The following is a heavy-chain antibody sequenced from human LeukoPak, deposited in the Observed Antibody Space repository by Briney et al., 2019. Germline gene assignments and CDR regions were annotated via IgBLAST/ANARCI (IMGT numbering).Heavy chain of an antibody. Sequence: TGGSLRLSCFASGFTFGGHWMAWVRQAPGKGLEWLANIDEDGEETSYLQSVKGRFTVSRDNARASLYLQMDCLRAEDTALYYCARHVPRGRSDFDYWGQGALVTVSS. CDR3: ARHVPRGRSDFDY. CDR2: IDEDGEET. CDR1: GFTFGGHW. J-gene: IGHJ4*02. D-gene: IGHD5-12*01. V-gene: IGHV3-7*01.